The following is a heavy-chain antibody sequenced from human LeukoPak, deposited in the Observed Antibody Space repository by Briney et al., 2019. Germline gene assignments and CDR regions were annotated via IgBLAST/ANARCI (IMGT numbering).Heavy chain of an antibody. Sequence: GGSLRLSCEASGFTFSSYAMSWVRQAPGKGLEWVSGISGTDGSTYYADSVKGRFTISRDNSKNTLYLQMNSLRAEDTAVYYCAKDYYDSSGYYPNNWFDPWGQGTLVTVSS. CDR3: AKDYYDSSGYYPNNWFDP. D-gene: IGHD3-22*01. CDR2: ISGTDGST. CDR1: GFTFSSYA. V-gene: IGHV3-23*01. J-gene: IGHJ5*02.